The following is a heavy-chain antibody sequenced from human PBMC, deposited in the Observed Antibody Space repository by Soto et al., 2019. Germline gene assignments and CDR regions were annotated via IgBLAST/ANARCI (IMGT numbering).Heavy chain of an antibody. CDR1: GGSISSYY. CDR3: ARRYGSCFDY. V-gene: IGHV4-59*08. D-gene: IGHD5-18*01. CDR2: IYYSEST. Sequence: QVQLQESGPGLVKPSETLSLTCTVSGGSISSYYWSWIRQPPGKGLEWIGYIYYSESTNYNPSLKSRVTISVDTSKNQFSLKLSSVTAADTALYYCARRYGSCFDYWGQGTLVTVSS. J-gene: IGHJ4*02.